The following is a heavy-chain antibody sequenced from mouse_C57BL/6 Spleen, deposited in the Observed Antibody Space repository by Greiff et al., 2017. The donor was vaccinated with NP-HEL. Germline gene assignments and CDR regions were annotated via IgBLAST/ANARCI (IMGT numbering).Heavy chain of an antibody. CDR3: ASAYYGYEGFAY. CDR2: ILPGSGST. J-gene: IGHJ3*01. Sequence: QVQLQQSGAELMKPGASVKLSCKATGYTFTGYWIEWVKQRPGHGLEWIGEILPGSGSTNYNEKFKGKATFTADTSSNTAYMQLSSLTTEDSAIYYCASAYYGYEGFAYWGQGTLVTVSA. V-gene: IGHV1-9*01. CDR1: GYTFTGYW. D-gene: IGHD2-9*01.